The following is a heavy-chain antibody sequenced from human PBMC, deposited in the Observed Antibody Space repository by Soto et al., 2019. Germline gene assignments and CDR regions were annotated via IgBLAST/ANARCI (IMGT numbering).Heavy chain of an antibody. CDR2: INEDGREK. D-gene: IGHD5-12*01. CDR1: GFTFSRYW. CDR3: ARAGDIGSDDY. J-gene: IGHJ4*02. V-gene: IGHV3-7*01. Sequence: PGGSLRLSCAASGFTFSRYWMSWVRQAPGKGLEWVANINEDGREKYCVDSVKGRFVISRDNAKKSLYLQMNSLRAEDTAVYYCARAGDIGSDDYWGQGSLVTVSS.